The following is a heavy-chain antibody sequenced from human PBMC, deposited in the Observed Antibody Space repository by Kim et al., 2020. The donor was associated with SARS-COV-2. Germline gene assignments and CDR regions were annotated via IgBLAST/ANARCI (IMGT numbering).Heavy chain of an antibody. D-gene: IGHD3-10*01. CDR2: ISSSSSYI. Sequence: GGSLRLSCAASGFTFSSYSMNWVRQAPGKGLEWVSSISSSSSYIYYADSVKGRFTISRDNAKNSLYLQMNSLRAEDTAVYYCARDLSMGGSGSYYPGYYGMDVWGQGTTVTVSS. J-gene: IGHJ6*02. V-gene: IGHV3-21*01. CDR3: ARDLSMGGSGSYYPGYYGMDV. CDR1: GFTFSSYS.